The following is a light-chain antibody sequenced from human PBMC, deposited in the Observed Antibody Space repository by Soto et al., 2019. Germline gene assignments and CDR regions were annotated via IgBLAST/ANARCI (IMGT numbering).Light chain of an antibody. V-gene: IGLV2-14*01. CDR3: TSYTTRTRSLL. Sequence: QSVLTQPASVSGSPGQSITISCTGTSSDIGGFNFVSWYQHHPDKAPKLIISGVSNRPSGVSDRFSGSKSGNTASLTISGLQPDDEGDYYCTSYTTRTRSLLFGGGTKLTVL. J-gene: IGLJ2*01. CDR1: SSDIGGFNF. CDR2: GVS.